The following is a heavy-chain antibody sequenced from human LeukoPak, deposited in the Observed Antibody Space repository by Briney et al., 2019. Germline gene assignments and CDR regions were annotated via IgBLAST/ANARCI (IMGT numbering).Heavy chain of an antibody. J-gene: IGHJ3*02. CDR3: AKDYGDYASAFDI. Sequence: GGSLRLSCAASGFTFDDYAMHWVRQAPGKGLEWVSGISWNSGSIGYADSVKGRFTISRDNAKNSLYLQMNSLRAEDMALYYCAKDYGDYASAFDIWGQGTMVTVSS. D-gene: IGHD4-17*01. CDR2: ISWNSGSI. CDR1: GFTFDDYA. V-gene: IGHV3-9*03.